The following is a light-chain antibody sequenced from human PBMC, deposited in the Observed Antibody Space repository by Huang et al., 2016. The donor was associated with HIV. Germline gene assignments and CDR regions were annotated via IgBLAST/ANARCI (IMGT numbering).Light chain of an antibody. J-gene: IGKJ1*01. CDR3: QQYGISPTA. CDR1: QSVSSTY. CDR2: GAS. V-gene: IGKV3-20*01. Sequence: EIVLTQSPGTLSLSPGERATLSCRASQSVSSTYLAWYKQKPGQDPRLLIYGASSRATGLPDMFSGSGSVTDFTLTSSRREPEDCAVYYCQQYGISPTAFGQGTKVEIK.